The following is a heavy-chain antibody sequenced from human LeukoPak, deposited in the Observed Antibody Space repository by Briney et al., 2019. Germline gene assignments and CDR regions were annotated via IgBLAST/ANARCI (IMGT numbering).Heavy chain of an antibody. CDR3: ARRYYYNLGSFPFDF. CDR2: IQNSGTT. V-gene: IGHV4-34*01. D-gene: IGHD3-10*01. Sequence: SETLSLTCAVSGGPFSGYFWSWIRQSSGKGLEWIGEIQNSGTTNYNPSLNSRVTISEDTSKNQFYLNLSSVTAADTAVYYCARRYYYNLGSFPFDFWGQGTLVTVSS. CDR1: GGPFSGYF. J-gene: IGHJ4*02.